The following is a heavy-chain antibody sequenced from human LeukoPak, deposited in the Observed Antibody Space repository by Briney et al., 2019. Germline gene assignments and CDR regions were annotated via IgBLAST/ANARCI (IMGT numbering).Heavy chain of an antibody. CDR3: ANYPLWFGEFHY. J-gene: IGHJ4*02. Sequence: GGTLRLSCAASGFTFSSYGMSWVRQAPGKGLEWVSAISGSGGSTYYADSVKGRFTISRDNSKNTLYLQMNSLRAEDTAVYYCANYPLWFGEFHYWGQGTLVTVSS. CDR2: ISGSGGST. D-gene: IGHD3-10*01. V-gene: IGHV3-23*01. CDR1: GFTFSSYG.